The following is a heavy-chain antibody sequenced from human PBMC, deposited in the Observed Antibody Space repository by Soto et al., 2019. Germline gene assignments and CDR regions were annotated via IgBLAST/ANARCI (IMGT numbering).Heavy chain of an antibody. Sequence: SETLSLTCTVSGGSVSSGSYYWSWIRQPPGKGLEWIGYIYYSGSTNYNPSLKSRVTISVDTSKNQFSLKLSSVTAADTAVYYCARGIYCTNGVCLFDYWGQGTLVTVSS. CDR1: GGSVSSGSYY. D-gene: IGHD2-8*01. J-gene: IGHJ4*02. V-gene: IGHV4-61*01. CDR3: ARGIYCTNGVCLFDY. CDR2: IYYSGST.